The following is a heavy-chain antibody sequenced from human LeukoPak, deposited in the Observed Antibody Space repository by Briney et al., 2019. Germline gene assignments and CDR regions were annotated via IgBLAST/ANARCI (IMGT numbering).Heavy chain of an antibody. CDR1: GFTFSSYA. Sequence: GGSLRLSCAASGFTFSSYAMHWVRQAPGKGLEWVAVISYDGSNKYYADSVKGRFTISRDNSKNTLYLQMNSLRAEDTAVYYCARARDFWSGYPTPGFDIWGQGTMVTVSS. J-gene: IGHJ3*02. CDR2: ISYDGSNK. V-gene: IGHV3-30-3*01. D-gene: IGHD3-3*01. CDR3: ARARDFWSGYPTPGFDI.